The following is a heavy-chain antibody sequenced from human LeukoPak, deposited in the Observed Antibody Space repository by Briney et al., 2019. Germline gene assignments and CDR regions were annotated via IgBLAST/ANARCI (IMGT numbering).Heavy chain of an antibody. D-gene: IGHD6-13*01. CDR1: GYIFTSYY. J-gene: IGHJ5*02. CDR3: ARDQLRVAAAANWFDP. Sequence: ASVKVSCKASGYIFTSYYMHWVRQAPGQGLEWMGIINPSGGSTSYAQKFQGRVTMTRDTSTSTVYMELSSLRSEDTAVYYCARDQLRVAAAANWFDPWGQGTLVTVSS. V-gene: IGHV1-46*01. CDR2: INPSGGST.